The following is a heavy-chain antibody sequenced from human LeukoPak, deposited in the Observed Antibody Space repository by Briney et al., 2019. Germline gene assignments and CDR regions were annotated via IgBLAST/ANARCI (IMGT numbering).Heavy chain of an antibody. Sequence: SETLSLTCAVYGGYFSGYYWSWIRQPPRKGLEWIGEINHSGSTNYNPSLKSRVTISVDTSKNQFSLKLSSVTAADTAVYYCATVSRGYFDYWGQGTLVTVSS. CDR3: ATVSRGYFDY. CDR2: INHSGST. CDR1: GGYFSGYY. V-gene: IGHV4-34*01. J-gene: IGHJ4*02. D-gene: IGHD2-8*01.